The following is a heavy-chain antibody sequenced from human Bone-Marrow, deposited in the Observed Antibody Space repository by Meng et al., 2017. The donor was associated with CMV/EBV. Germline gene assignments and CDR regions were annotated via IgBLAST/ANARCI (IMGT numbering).Heavy chain of an antibody. CDR1: GFAFRSYW. Sequence: GGSLRLSCAASGFAFRSYWIHWVRQCPGKGLVWVARVNGDGSSTSHADSVKGRFTISRDNTKNTVSLQMNSLRVEDTAVYYCTRGNQVWGQGTRVTFYS. CDR3: TRGNQV. D-gene: IGHD1-14*01. CDR2: VNGDGSST. J-gene: IGHJ4*02. V-gene: IGHV3-74*01.